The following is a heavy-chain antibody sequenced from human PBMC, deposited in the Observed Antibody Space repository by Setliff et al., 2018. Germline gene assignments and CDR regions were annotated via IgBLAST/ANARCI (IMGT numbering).Heavy chain of an antibody. J-gene: IGHJ4*02. CDR3: AKDIYGSGSYAVGGYFDY. D-gene: IGHD3-10*01. CDR2: IKEDGSEK. CDR1: RFTFSNYW. V-gene: IGHV3-7*03. Sequence: PGGSLRLSCAASRFTFSNYWMSWVRQAPGKGLEWVANIKEDGSEKYYVDSVKGRFTISRDNAKNSLDLQMDSLRAEDTAVYYCAKDIYGSGSYAVGGYFDYWGQGTQVTVSS.